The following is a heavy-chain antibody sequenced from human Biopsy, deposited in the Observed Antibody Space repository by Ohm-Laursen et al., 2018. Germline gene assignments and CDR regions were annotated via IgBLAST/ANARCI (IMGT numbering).Heavy chain of an antibody. D-gene: IGHD4-23*01. V-gene: IGHV4-59*11. J-gene: IGHJ1*01. CDR3: ARGSNEYGGLYFPH. Sequence: SETLSLTCTVSGGSFRGHYWTWIRQPPGKGLEWIGHISHTGYTSYKSSLTSRVTISLDTSRKHFSLRLTSLAAADTALYYYARGSNEYGGLYFPHWGQGTLVTASS. CDR2: ISHTGYT. CDR1: GGSFRGHY.